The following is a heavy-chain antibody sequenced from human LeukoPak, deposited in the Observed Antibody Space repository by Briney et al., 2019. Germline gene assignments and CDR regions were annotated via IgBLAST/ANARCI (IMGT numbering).Heavy chain of an antibody. D-gene: IGHD1-26*01. CDR3: ARGSVEWELLTPNFDY. Sequence: PGGSLRLSCAASGFTFSSYSMNWVRQAPGKGLEWVSSISRSSSYIYYADSVKGRFTISRDNAKNSLYLQMNSLRAEDTAVYYCARGSVEWELLTPNFDYWGQGTLVTVSS. V-gene: IGHV3-21*01. J-gene: IGHJ4*02. CDR1: GFTFSSYS. CDR2: ISRSSSYI.